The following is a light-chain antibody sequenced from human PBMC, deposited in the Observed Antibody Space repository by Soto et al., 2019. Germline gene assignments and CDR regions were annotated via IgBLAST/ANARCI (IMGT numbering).Light chain of an antibody. Sequence: EIVMTQSPATLSVSPGESATLSCRASQSVGTNLAWYQHKPGQAPRLLISGASTRATGLPARFSGSGSGTEFTLTISSLQSEDFALYFCQQYHIWPLYTFGQGTKLDIK. CDR2: GAS. CDR1: QSVGTN. V-gene: IGKV3-15*01. J-gene: IGKJ2*01. CDR3: QQYHIWPLYT.